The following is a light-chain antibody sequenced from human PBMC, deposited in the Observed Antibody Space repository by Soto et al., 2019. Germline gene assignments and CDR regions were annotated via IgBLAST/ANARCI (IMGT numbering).Light chain of an antibody. J-gene: IGLJ1*01. CDR3: GTWDSSLSAYV. V-gene: IGLV1-51*02. CDR1: SSNIGNNY. CDR2: ENN. Sequence: QSVLTQPPSVSAAPGQKVTISCSGSSSNIGNNYVSWYQQLPGTAPKLLIYENNKRPSGIPDRFSGSKSGTSATLGITGHQTGDEADYYCGTWDSSLSAYVFGNGTKVTVL.